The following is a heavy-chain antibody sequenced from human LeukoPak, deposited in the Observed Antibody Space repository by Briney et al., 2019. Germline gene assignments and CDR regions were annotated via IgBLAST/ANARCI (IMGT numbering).Heavy chain of an antibody. CDR3: ARGGVVRYHLFDP. CDR1: GSSISSGGYY. D-gene: IGHD4-23*01. V-gene: IGHV4-31*03. Sequence: PSETLSLTCTVSGSSISSGGYYWSWIRQHPGKGLEWIGYIYYSGSTYYNPSLKSRVTISVDTSKNQFSLKLSSVTAADTAVYYCARGGVVRYHLFDPWGQGTLVTVSS. J-gene: IGHJ5*02. CDR2: IYYSGST.